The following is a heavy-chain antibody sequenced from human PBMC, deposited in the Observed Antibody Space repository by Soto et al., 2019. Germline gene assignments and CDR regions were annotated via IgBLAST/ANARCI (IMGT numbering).Heavy chain of an antibody. J-gene: IGHJ4*02. D-gene: IGHD3-10*01. CDR3: ARAGSYRYFDY. Sequence: QVQLQESGPGLVKPSETLSLTCSVSGGSVSSGGYYWSWIRQPPGKGLEWIGCIYYSGSTDYNPSLKSRVTMSLAKSKNEFSLKLNSVTAADTAVYFCARAGSYRYFDYWGQGTLVTVSS. CDR2: IYYSGST. CDR1: GGSVSSGGYY. V-gene: IGHV4-61*08.